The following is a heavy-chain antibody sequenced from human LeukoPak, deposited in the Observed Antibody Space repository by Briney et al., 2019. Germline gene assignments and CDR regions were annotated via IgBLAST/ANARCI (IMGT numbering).Heavy chain of an antibody. CDR3: TSFSIAADYYYYGMDV. CDR2: IRSKANSYAT. V-gene: IGHV3-73*01. CDR1: GFTFSGSA. J-gene: IGHJ6*02. Sequence: GGSLRLSCAASGFTFSGSAMPWVRQASGKGLEWVGRIRSKANSYATAYAASVKGRFTISRDDSKNTAYLQMNSLKTEDTAVYYCTSFSIAADYYYYGMDVWGQGTTVTVSS. D-gene: IGHD6-13*01.